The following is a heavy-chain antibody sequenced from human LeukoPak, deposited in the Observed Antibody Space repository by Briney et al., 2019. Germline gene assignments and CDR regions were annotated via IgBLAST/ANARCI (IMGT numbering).Heavy chain of an antibody. D-gene: IGHD5-24*01. CDR1: GDSVSSNSAA. CDR2: TCYRSKWYN. CDR3: ARGGQGDGYSADEAFDI. V-gene: IGHV6-1*01. J-gene: IGHJ3*02. Sequence: SQTLSLTCAISGDSVSSNSAAWNWIRQSPPRGLEWLGRTCYRSKWYNDYARSVKSRITINPDTSKNQFSLQVNSVTPEDTAVYYCARGGQGDGYSADEAFDIWGQGTMVTVSS.